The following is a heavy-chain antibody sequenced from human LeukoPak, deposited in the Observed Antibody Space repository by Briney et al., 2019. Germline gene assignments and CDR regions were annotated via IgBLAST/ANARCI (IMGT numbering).Heavy chain of an antibody. D-gene: IGHD2-2*02. J-gene: IGHJ4*02. CDR1: GFTFTSYG. Sequence: GGSLRLSCAASGFTFTSYGMLWVRQAPGKGLEWVAVIWYDGSNKYYADSVKGRFTISRDSSRNTLFLQMNSLRAEDTAVYYCARGWPIPATHPIDYWGQGALVTVSS. V-gene: IGHV3-33*08. CDR2: IWYDGSNK. CDR3: ARGWPIPATHPIDY.